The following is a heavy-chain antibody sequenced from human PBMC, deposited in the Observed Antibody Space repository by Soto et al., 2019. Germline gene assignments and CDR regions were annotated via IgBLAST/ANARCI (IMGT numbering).Heavy chain of an antibody. CDR1: GFTVSAHY. CDR3: AKDRDGYCSGSSCPYYFDY. D-gene: IGHD2-2*01. Sequence: GGSLRLSCAASGFTVSAHYMSWVRQAPGKGLEWVSLIYSGDSTYYADSVKGRFTISRDNSKNTVYLQMNSLRADDTAVYYCAKDRDGYCSGSSCPYYFDYWGQGARVTVSA. V-gene: IGHV3-53*03. CDR2: IYSGDST. J-gene: IGHJ4*02.